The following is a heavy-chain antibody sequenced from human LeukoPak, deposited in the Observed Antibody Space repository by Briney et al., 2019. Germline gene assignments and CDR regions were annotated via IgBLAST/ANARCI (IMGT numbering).Heavy chain of an antibody. CDR1: GFTFSSYW. J-gene: IGHJ4*02. CDR3: ASLAHIAAAGRT. Sequence: GGSLRLSCAASGFTFSSYWMSWVRQAPGKGLEWVANIKQDGSAKYYVDSVKGRFTISRDNAKNSLYLQMGSLRAEDTAVYYCASLAHIAAAGRTWGQGTLVTVSS. CDR2: IKQDGSAK. V-gene: IGHV3-7*01. D-gene: IGHD6-13*01.